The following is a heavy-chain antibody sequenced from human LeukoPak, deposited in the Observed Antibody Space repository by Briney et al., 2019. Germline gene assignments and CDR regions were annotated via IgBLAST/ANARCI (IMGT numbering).Heavy chain of an antibody. V-gene: IGHV4-59*01. CDR1: GGSISSYY. CDR2: IYYSGST. D-gene: IGHD1-7*01. Sequence: SETLSLTCSVSGGSISSYYWSWIRQPPGKGLEWVGYIYYSGSTNYNPSLKSRVTISVDTSKNQFSLKLSSVTAADTAVYYCARDNWNYGSSMDVWGQGTTVTVSS. CDR3: ARDNWNYGSSMDV. J-gene: IGHJ6*02.